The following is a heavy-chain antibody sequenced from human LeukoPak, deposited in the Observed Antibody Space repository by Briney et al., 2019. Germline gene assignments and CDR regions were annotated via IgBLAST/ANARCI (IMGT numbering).Heavy chain of an antibody. V-gene: IGHV1-46*01. Sequence: ASVKVSCKASGYTFTRYYMHWVRQAPGQGLEWMGIINPSGGNTNYAQKFQGRVTMTRDMSTSIVYMELSSLRSEDTAVYYCARERSSGYNDAFDIWGQGTMVTVSS. CDR1: GYTFTRYY. J-gene: IGHJ3*02. CDR3: ARERSSGYNDAFDI. CDR2: INPSGGNT. D-gene: IGHD3-22*01.